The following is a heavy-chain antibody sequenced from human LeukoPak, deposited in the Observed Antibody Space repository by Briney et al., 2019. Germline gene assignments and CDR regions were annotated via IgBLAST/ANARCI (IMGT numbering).Heavy chain of an antibody. V-gene: IGHV3-23*01. CDR1: GFTFSSYA. Sequence: PGGSLRLSCAASGFTFSSYAMSWVRQAPGKGLEWVSATSGSGGSTYYADSVKGRFTISRDNAKNSLYLQMNSLRAEDTAIYYCARDREEKARIGGMDVWGQGTTVIVSS. CDR2: TSGSGGST. CDR3: ARDREEKARIGGMDV. D-gene: IGHD3-16*01. J-gene: IGHJ6*02.